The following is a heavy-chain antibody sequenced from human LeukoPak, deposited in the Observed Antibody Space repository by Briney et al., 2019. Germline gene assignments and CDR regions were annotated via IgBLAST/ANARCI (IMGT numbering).Heavy chain of an antibody. CDR3: ARVYGGDAFDI. CDR1: GFTVSDYY. Sequence: GGSLRLSCVASGFTVSDYYMSWVRQAPGKGLEWVANIKQDGSEKYYVDSVKGRFTISRDNAKNSLYLQMNSLRAEDTAVYYCARVYGGDAFDIWGQGTMVTVSS. J-gene: IGHJ3*02. CDR2: IKQDGSEK. D-gene: IGHD4-17*01. V-gene: IGHV3-7*01.